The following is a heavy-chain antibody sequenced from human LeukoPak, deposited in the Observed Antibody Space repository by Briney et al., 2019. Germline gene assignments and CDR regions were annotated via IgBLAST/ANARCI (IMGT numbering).Heavy chain of an antibody. J-gene: IGHJ4*02. D-gene: IGHD6-19*01. Sequence: SETLSLTCTVSGGSISDYYWTWIRQPPGKGLEWIAYIHSSGSTNYNPSLKSRVTISVDTSKNQFSLKLSSVTAADTAVYYCAREIRVSIAVAGTKDYWGQGTLVTVSS. CDR1: GGSISDYY. CDR2: IHSSGST. CDR3: AREIRVSIAVAGTKDY. V-gene: IGHV4-59*12.